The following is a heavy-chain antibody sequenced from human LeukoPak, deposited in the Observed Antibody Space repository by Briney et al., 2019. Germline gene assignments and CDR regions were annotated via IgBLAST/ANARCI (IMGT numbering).Heavy chain of an antibody. CDR2: ISYDGSNK. J-gene: IGHJ6*03. V-gene: IGHV3-30*04. CDR3: AREGVKIQLWSGYYYYMDV. D-gene: IGHD5-18*01. Sequence: GGSLRLSCAASGFTFSNYAMHWVRQAPGKGLEWVAVISYDGSNKYYADSVKGRFTISRDISKNTLYLQMNSLRSEDTAVYYCAREGVKIQLWSGYYYYMDVWGKGTTVTVSS. CDR1: GFTFSNYA.